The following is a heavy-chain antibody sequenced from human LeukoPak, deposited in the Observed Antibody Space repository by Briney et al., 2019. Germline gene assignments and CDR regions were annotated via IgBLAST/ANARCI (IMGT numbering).Heavy chain of an antibody. Sequence: GGSLRLSCAASGFTFSTFAMIWVRQAPGKGLVWVSHINSDGSSTTYADSVKGRFTISRDNAKNTLYLQMNSLRAEDTAVYYCARAGRGLRYFDWLTYDYWGQGTLVTVSS. J-gene: IGHJ4*02. CDR2: INSDGSST. CDR3: ARAGRGLRYFDWLTYDY. D-gene: IGHD3-9*01. V-gene: IGHV3-74*01. CDR1: GFTFSTFA.